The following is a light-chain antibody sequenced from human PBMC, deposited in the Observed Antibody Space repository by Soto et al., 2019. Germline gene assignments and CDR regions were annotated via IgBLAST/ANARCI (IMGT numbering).Light chain of an antibody. J-gene: IGKJ2*01. Sequence: XXGERATINCKSSQSVLYSSNNKNYLAWYQQKPGQPPKLLXYWASTRESGVPDRFSGSGSGTDFTLTISSLQAEDVAVYYCQQYYSTPYTFGQGTKLEIK. CDR2: WAS. V-gene: IGKV4-1*01. CDR3: QQYYSTPYT. CDR1: QSVLYSSNNKNY.